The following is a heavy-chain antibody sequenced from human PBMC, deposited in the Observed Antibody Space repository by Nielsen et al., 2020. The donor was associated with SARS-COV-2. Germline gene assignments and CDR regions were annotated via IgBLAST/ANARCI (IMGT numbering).Heavy chain of an antibody. CDR2: INTNTGNP. V-gene: IGHV7-4-1*02. Sequence: WVRQAPGQGLEWMGWINTNTGNPTYAQGFTGRFVFSLDTSVSTAYLQISSLKAEDTAVYYCARDSGFGELLAYYYYYGMDVWGQGTTVTVSS. CDR3: ARDSGFGELLAYYYYYGMDV. D-gene: IGHD3-10*01. J-gene: IGHJ6*02.